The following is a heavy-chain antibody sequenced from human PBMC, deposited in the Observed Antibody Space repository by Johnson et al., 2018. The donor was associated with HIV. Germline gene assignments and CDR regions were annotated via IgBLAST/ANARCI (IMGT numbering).Heavy chain of an antibody. CDR2: IYSGGST. J-gene: IGHJ3*02. CDR1: GFAFSNYA. Sequence: VQLVESGGGLVQPGGSLRLSCAASGFAFSNYAMTWVRQAPGKGLEWVSVIYSGGSTYYADSVKGRFTISRDNSKNTVYLQMNSLRVEDTAVYYCARDRGLDAFDIWGQGTMVTVSS. CDR3: ARDRGLDAFDI. V-gene: IGHV3-66*01. D-gene: IGHD3-10*01.